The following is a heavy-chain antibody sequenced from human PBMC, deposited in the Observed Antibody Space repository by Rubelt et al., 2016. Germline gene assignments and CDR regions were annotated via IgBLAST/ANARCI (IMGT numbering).Heavy chain of an antibody. CDR1: GFTFSSYW. D-gene: IGHD5-12*01. CDR2: IQSDGSIT. CDR3: ARGAGGYGHFDY. J-gene: IGHJ4*02. V-gene: IGHV3-74*03. Sequence: EVQLVESGGGLIQPGESLRLSCAASGFTFSSYWMHWVRQAPGKGLVWVSRIQSDGSITENADSVKGRFTISRDNAKNTLYLQMNSLRAEDTAVYYCARGAGGYGHFDYWGQGTLVTVSS.